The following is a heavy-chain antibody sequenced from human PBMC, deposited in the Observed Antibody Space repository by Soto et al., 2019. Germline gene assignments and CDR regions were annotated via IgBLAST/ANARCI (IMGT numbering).Heavy chain of an antibody. CDR2: IHDSGNN. V-gene: IGHV4-30-4*01. J-gene: IGHJ5*02. Sequence: VQLQESGPGLVTPSQTLSLTCTVFGGSVSIGDYLWSWIRQRPGKVLEWIGYIHDSGNNYYNQSRQHRFTISLDTSKNQFSLKVTSMSAADTAGYFCARARGGDSGDYASLFDRWGQGNLVTVSS. D-gene: IGHD4-17*01. CDR3: ARARGGDSGDYASLFDR. CDR1: GGSVSIGDYL.